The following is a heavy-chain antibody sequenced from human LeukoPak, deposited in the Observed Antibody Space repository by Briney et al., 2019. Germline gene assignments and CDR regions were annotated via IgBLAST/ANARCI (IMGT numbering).Heavy chain of an antibody. Sequence: SETLSLTCTVSGGSISSSSYYWGWIRQPPGKGLEWIGSIYYSGSTYYNPSLKSRVTISVDTSKNQFSLKLSSVTAADTAVYYCATHVLRYFDWLITTPWYFDYWGQGTLVTVSS. CDR3: ATHVLRYFDWLITTPWYFDY. CDR2: IYYSGST. CDR1: GGSISSSSYY. D-gene: IGHD3-9*01. J-gene: IGHJ4*02. V-gene: IGHV4-39*01.